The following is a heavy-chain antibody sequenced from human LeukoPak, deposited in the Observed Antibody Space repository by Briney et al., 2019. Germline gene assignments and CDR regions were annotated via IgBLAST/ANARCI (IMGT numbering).Heavy chain of an antibody. CDR1: GYSFTSYW. CDR2: IYPGDSDT. Sequence: GESLKISCKGSGYSFTSYWIGWVRPLPGKGLEWMGIIYPGDSDTRYSPSFQGQVTISADKSISTAYLQWSSLKASDTAMYYCARRATVVPAAIPPYYGMDVWGQGTTVTVSS. J-gene: IGHJ6*02. D-gene: IGHD2-2*01. V-gene: IGHV5-51*01. CDR3: ARRATVVPAAIPPYYGMDV.